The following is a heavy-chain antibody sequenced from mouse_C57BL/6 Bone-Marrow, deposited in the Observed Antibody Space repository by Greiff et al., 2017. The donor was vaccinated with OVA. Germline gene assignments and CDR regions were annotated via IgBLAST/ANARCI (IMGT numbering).Heavy chain of an antibody. V-gene: IGHV1-50*01. CDR1: GYTFTSYW. J-gene: IGHJ1*03. CDR3: ARTTDWYFDV. D-gene: IGHD2-12*01. CDR2: IDPSDSYT. Sequence: QVQLQQPGAELVKPGASVKLSCKASGYTFTSYWMQWVKQRPGQGLEWIGEIDPSDSYTNYNQKFKGMATLTVDTSSSTAYMQLSSLTSEDSAVYYCARTTDWYFDVWGTGTTVTVSS.